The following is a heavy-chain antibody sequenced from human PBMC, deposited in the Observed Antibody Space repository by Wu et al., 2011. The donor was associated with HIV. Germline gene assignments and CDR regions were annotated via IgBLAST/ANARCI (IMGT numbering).Heavy chain of an antibody. CDR3: ARSGVSAEYYFYYMND. CDR1: GGIFNGHA. CDR2: MVPMFGRQ. D-gene: IGHD2-2*01. V-gene: IGHV1-69*06. Sequence: QVQLVQSGAEVKKPGSSVKVSCKASGGIFNGHAMSWVRQAPGQGLEWMGGMVPMFGRQDYAQKFRGRVKITVDTSQTIAYMELNSLRSDDTAVYYCARSGVSAEYYFYYMNDWGKGTTVTVPS. J-gene: IGHJ6*03.